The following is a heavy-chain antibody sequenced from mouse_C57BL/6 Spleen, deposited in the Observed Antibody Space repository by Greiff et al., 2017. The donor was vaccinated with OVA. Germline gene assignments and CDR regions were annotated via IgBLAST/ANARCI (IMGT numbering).Heavy chain of an antibody. CDR3: AREGDYYAMDY. CDR2: IYPRSGNT. J-gene: IGHJ4*01. CDR1: GYTFTSYG. V-gene: IGHV1-81*01. Sequence: VQLQESGAELARPGASVKLSCKASGYTFTSYGISWVKQRTGQGLEWIGEIYPRSGNTYYNEKFKGKATLTADKSSSTAYMELRSLTSEDSAVYFCAREGDYYAMDYWGQGTSVTVSS.